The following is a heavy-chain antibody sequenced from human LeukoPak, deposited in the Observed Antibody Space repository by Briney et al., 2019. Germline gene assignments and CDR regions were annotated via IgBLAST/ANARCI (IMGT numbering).Heavy chain of an antibody. CDR3: ARECYYGSGIGLGVDY. Sequence: PSETLSLTCTVSGGSISSGDYYWSWIRQPPGKGLEWIGYIYYSGSTYYNPSLKSRVTISVDTSKNQFSLKLSSVTAADTAVYYCARECYYGSGIGLGVDYWGQGTLVAVSS. V-gene: IGHV4-30-4*01. CDR2: IYYSGST. CDR1: GGSISSGDYY. D-gene: IGHD3-10*01. J-gene: IGHJ4*02.